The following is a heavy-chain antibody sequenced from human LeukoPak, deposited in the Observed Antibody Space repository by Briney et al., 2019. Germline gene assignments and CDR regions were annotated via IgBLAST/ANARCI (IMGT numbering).Heavy chain of an antibody. Sequence: PGGSLRLSCAVSGFSFSSYWMHWVRQAPGKGLVWVSRIYSDGSSTSYADSVKGRFTISRDNAKNTLYLQMNSLRAEDTAVYYCGRDRSAPYYDLDYWGQGTLVTVSS. CDR1: GFSFSSYW. D-gene: IGHD2/OR15-2a*01. J-gene: IGHJ4*02. V-gene: IGHV3-74*01. CDR3: GRDRSAPYYDLDY. CDR2: IYSDGSST.